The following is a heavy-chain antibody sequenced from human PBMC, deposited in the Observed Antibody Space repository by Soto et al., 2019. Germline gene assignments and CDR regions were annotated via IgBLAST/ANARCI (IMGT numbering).Heavy chain of an antibody. V-gene: IGHV4-34*01. D-gene: IGHD6-6*01. Sequence: SETLSLTCAVYGGSFSGYYWSWIRQPPGKGLEWIGEINHSGSTNYNPSLKSRVTISVDTSKNQFSLKLSSVTAADTAVYYCAGIAARRKGYYYYGMDVWGQGTTVTAP. CDR1: GGSFSGYY. CDR2: INHSGST. J-gene: IGHJ6*02. CDR3: AGIAARRKGYYYYGMDV.